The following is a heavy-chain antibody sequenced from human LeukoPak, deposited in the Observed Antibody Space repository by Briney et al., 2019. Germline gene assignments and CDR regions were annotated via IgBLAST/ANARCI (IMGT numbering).Heavy chain of an antibody. CDR3: ASSKLELRYDY. V-gene: IGHV4-59*11. Sequence: SETLSLTCTVSGGSISSRYWSWIRQPPRGGLEWIGYIYYSGSTNYNPSLKSRVTISVDTSKNQFSLKLSSVTAADTAVYYCASSKLELRYDYWGQGTLVTVSS. CDR1: GGSISSRY. D-gene: IGHD1-7*01. CDR2: IYYSGST. J-gene: IGHJ4*02.